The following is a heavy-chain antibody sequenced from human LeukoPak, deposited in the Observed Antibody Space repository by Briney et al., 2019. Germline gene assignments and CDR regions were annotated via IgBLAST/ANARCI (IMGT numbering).Heavy chain of an antibody. D-gene: IGHD3-3*01. CDR3: ARGPAITIFGVVIMGIDY. CDR2: ISAYNGNT. J-gene: IGHJ4*02. Sequence: GASVKVSCKASGYTFTSYGISWVRQAPGQGLEWMGWISAYNGNTSYAQKLQGRVTMTTDTSTSTAYMELRSLRSDDTAVYYCARGPAITIFGVVIMGIDYWGQGTLVTVSS. V-gene: IGHV1-18*01. CDR1: GYTFTSYG.